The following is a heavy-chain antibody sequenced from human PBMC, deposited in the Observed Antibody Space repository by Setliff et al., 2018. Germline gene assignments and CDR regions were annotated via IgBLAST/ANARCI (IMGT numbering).Heavy chain of an antibody. J-gene: IGHJ4*02. Sequence: SETLSLTCAVYGGSFSGYYWSWIRQPPGKGLEWIGEINHSGSTNYNPSLKSRVTISVAPSKNQVSLKLTSVSAADTAVYYCARRDSTGYYGYSFDFWGQGTLVTVSS. CDR2: INHSGST. CDR1: GGSFSGYY. D-gene: IGHD3-22*01. CDR3: ARRDSTGYYGYSFDF. V-gene: IGHV4-34*01.